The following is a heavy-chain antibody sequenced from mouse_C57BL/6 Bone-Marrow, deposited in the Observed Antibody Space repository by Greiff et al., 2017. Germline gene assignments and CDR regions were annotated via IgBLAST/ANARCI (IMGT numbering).Heavy chain of an antibody. CDR2: IDPENGDT. CDR3: TTPHYYGSNWYFDV. V-gene: IGHV14-4*01. Sequence: VQLQQSGAELVRPGASVKLSCTASGFNIKDDYMHWVKQRPEQGLEWIGWIDPENGDTASASKFQGKATITANTSSNTAYLQLRSLTSDDTAVYYCTTPHYYGSNWYFDVWGTGTTVTVSS. J-gene: IGHJ1*03. CDR1: GFNIKDDY. D-gene: IGHD1-1*01.